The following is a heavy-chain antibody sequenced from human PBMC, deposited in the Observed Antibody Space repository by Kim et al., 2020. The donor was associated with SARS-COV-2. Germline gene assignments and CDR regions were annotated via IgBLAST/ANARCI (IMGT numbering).Heavy chain of an antibody. J-gene: IGHJ5*02. CDR2: GT. D-gene: IGHD4-4*01. Sequence: GTNYAQKFQGRVTMTRDTSISTAYMELSRLRSDDTAVYYCASDYSNYVSPWGQGTLVTVSS. V-gene: IGHV1-2*02. CDR3: ASDYSNYVSP.